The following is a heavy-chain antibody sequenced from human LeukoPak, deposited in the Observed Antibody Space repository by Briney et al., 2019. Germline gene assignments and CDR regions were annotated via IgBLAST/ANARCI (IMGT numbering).Heavy chain of an antibody. V-gene: IGHV1-69*05. CDR3: ARARGTMVRGVIIDDAFDI. Sequence: SEKVSCKASGGTFSSYAISWVRQAPGQGLEWMGGIIPIFGTANYAQKFQGRVTITTDESTSTAYMQLSSLRSEDTAVYYCARARGTMVRGVIIDDAFDIWGQGTMVTVSS. CDR1: GGTFSSYA. D-gene: IGHD3-10*01. CDR2: IIPIFGTA. J-gene: IGHJ3*02.